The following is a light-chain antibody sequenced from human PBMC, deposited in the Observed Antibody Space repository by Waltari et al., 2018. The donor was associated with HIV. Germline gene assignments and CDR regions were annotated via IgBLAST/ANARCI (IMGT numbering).Light chain of an antibody. Sequence: EIVLTQSPSTLSASPGEGALLSCRASQSVSSNSAWYQQTPGQAPRLLIYGASTRATGIPARFSGSGSGTEFTLTISSLQSEDFAVYYCQQYNNWPRTFGQGTKVEIK. V-gene: IGKV3-15*01. CDR1: QSVSSN. CDR3: QQYNNWPRT. CDR2: GAS. J-gene: IGKJ1*01.